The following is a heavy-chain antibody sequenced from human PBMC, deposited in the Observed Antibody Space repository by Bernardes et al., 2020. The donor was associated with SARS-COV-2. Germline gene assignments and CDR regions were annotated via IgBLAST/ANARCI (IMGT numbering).Heavy chain of an antibody. D-gene: IGHD6-19*01. CDR3: ARLYVSSGWYIDY. Sequence: SEPLSLTCTVSGGSISSSSYYWGWLRQPPGKGLEWIGSIYYSGSTYYNPSLKSRVTISVDTSKNQFSLKLSSVTAADTAVYYCARLYVSSGWYIDYWGQGTLVTVSS. V-gene: IGHV4-39*01. J-gene: IGHJ4*02. CDR1: GGSISSSSYY. CDR2: IYYSGST.